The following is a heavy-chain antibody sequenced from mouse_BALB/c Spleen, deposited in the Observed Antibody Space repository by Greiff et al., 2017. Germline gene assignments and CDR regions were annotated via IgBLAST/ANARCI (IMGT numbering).Heavy chain of an antibody. V-gene: IGHV1-7*01. CDR2: INPSTGYT. Sequence: VQLQQSGAELAKPGASVKMSCKASGYTFTSYWMHWVKQRPGQGLEWIGYINPSTGYTEYNQKFKDKATLTADKSSSTAYMQLSSLTSEDSAVYYCASTDSSGYAMDYWGQGTSVTVSS. J-gene: IGHJ4*01. D-gene: IGHD3-2*01. CDR3: ASTDSSGYAMDY. CDR1: GYTFTSYW.